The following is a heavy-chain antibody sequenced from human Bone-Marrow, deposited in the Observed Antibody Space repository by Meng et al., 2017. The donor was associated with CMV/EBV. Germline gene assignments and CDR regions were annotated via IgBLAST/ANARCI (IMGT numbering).Heavy chain of an antibody. CDR1: GVSISTHY. D-gene: IGHD1-1*01. CDR2: IHYTGRA. CDR3: AERGGGY. V-gene: IGHV4-59*11. Sequence: QGRLQQSGPGLVKPSETLSLTCRVSGVSISTHYWSWIRQTPGKGLEWIASIHYTGRADYSPSLKSRVTVSVDTSDSQLSLKLSSVTTADTAMYYCAERGGGYWGQGILVTVSS. J-gene: IGHJ4*02.